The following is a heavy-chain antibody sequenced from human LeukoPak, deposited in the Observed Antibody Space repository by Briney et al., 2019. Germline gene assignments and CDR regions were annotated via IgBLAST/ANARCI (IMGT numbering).Heavy chain of an antibody. CDR3: ARDYSSSWGY. CDR2: ISSSSSYI. V-gene: IGHV3-21*01. Sequence: TGGSLRLSCAASGFTFSSYSMSWVRQAPGKGLEWVSSISSSSSYIYYADSVKGRFTISRDNAKNSLYLQMNSLRAEDTAVYYCARDYSSSWGYWGQGTLVTVSS. J-gene: IGHJ4*02. CDR1: GFTFSSYS. D-gene: IGHD6-13*01.